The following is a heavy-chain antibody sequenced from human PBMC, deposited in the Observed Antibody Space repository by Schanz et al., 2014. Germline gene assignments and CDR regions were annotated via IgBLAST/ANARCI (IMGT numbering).Heavy chain of an antibody. V-gene: IGHV3-7*03. CDR3: VKDPDKYNWNDVEGMDV. CDR2: INQDGSEK. D-gene: IGHD1-1*01. CDR1: GFTFSSYC. Sequence: EVQLVESGGGLVQPGGSLRLSCAASGFTFSSYCINWVRQAPGKGLEWVANINQDGSEKYYVDSVKGRFTISRDNAKNSLYLQMKSLRVEDTAVYYCVKDPDKYNWNDVEGMDVWGPGTTVTVSS. J-gene: IGHJ6*01.